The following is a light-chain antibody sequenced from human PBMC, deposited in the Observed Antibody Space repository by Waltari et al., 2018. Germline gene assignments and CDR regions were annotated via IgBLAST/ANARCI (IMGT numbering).Light chain of an antibody. CDR3: AGWDDSLNGPV. V-gene: IGLV1-44*01. Sequence: QSVLTQPPSASGTPGQGVTISCSGSLSNIESNTLNWYRQLPGTAPKLLIYGDNQRPSGVPDRFSGSKSGTSASLAISGLQSADEADYYCAGWDDSLNGPVFGGGTKLTVL. J-gene: IGLJ3*02. CDR1: LSNIESNT. CDR2: GDN.